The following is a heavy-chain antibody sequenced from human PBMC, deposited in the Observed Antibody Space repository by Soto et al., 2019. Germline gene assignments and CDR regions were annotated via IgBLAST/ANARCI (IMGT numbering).Heavy chain of an antibody. Sequence: PGESLKISCQGSGYSFTTYWIGWVRQRPGKGLEWMGIIYPRDSDTRYSPSLQGQVTMSADTSINTAYLQWSSLKASDTAMYYCARPGSGSYLDGFDIWGQGTLVIVSS. D-gene: IGHD1-26*01. CDR3: ARPGSGSYLDGFDI. CDR1: GYSFTTYW. CDR2: IYPRDSDT. V-gene: IGHV5-51*01. J-gene: IGHJ3*02.